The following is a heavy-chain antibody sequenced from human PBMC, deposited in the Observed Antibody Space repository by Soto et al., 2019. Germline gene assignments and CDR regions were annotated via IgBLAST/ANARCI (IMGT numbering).Heavy chain of an antibody. J-gene: IGHJ6*02. V-gene: IGHV3-23*01. D-gene: IGHD2-15*01. CDR1: GFNFSDYA. CDR3: AKIKPLQLARFYYYAMDV. Sequence: EVQLLESGGGLIQPGGSLRISCEASGFNFSDYAMNWVRQAPGKGLEWVSGISGGARSTYYADSVKGRFTISRDNSKNTLYLHMNSLTADDTALYFCAKIKPLQLARFYYYAMDVWGQGTAVTVSS. CDR2: ISGGARST.